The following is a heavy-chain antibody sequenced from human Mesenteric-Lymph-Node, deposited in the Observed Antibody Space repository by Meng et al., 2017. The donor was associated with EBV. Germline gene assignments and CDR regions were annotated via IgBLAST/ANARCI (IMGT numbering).Heavy chain of an antibody. CDR3: ARVEQWLLYFDY. V-gene: IGHV4-30-4*01. D-gene: IGHD6-19*01. J-gene: IGHJ4*02. CDR1: GGAISSGGYY. Sequence: LPGPTRGLVKPSQSLSLTCAGSGGAISSGGYYCSWIRQAPGKGLEWIGYIYYSGSTYYNPSLKSRVTISVDTSKNQFSLKPSSVTAADTAVYYCARVEQWLLYFDYWGQGTLVTVSS. CDR2: IYYSGST.